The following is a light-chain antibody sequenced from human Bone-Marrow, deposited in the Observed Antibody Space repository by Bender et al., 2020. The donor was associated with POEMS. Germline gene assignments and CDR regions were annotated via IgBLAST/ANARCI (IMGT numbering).Light chain of an antibody. Sequence: QSALTQPASVSGSLGQSITFSCTGTSSDIGNDNLVSWYRLYPGKGPKVIIYEGTKRPSGVSSRFSASKSGNTASLTISGLQAEDEADYYCCSYVGGATLFGTGTRVSVL. CDR1: SSDIGNDNL. CDR2: EGT. J-gene: IGLJ1*01. V-gene: IGLV2-23*03. CDR3: CSYVGGATL.